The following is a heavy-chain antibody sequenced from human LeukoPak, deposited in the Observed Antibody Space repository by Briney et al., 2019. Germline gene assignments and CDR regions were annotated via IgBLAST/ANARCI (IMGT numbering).Heavy chain of an antibody. J-gene: IGHJ5*02. CDR1: GYTFTGYY. Sequence: GASAKVSCKASGYTFTGYYMHWVRQAPGQGLEWMGWINPNSGGTNFAQKFQGRVTMTRDTSISTAYMELSRLRSDDTAVYYCAGGGGIANNWFDPWGQGTLVTVSS. CDR2: INPNSGGT. CDR3: AGGGGIANNWFDP. D-gene: IGHD6-13*01. V-gene: IGHV1-2*02.